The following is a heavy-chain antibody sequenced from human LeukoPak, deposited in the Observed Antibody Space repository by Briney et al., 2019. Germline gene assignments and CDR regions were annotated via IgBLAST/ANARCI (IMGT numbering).Heavy chain of an antibody. CDR2: IYHSGST. J-gene: IGHJ4*02. V-gene: IGHV4-4*02. CDR3: ARDRGPTGCDFDY. CDR1: GGSISSGNW. Sequence: SETVSLTCADSGGSISSGNWWSWVRRPPGKGLEWIGEIYHSGSTNYNPSLKRRVTISVEKSKNPFSLKLNSVTAADTAVYYCARDRGPTGCDFDYWGQGTLVTVSS. D-gene: IGHD1-14*01.